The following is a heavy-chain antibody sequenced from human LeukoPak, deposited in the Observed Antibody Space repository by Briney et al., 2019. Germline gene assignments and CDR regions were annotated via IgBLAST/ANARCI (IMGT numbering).Heavy chain of an antibody. Sequence: SQTLSLTCTVSGGSISSGDYYWNWIRQPPGKGLEWIGYIYYSGSTYYNPSLKSRVTISVDTSKNQFSLKLSSVTAADTAVYCCAREYYDSSGYFFDYWGQGTLVTISS. V-gene: IGHV4-30-4*01. CDR1: GGSISSGDYY. D-gene: IGHD3-22*01. J-gene: IGHJ4*02. CDR2: IYYSGST. CDR3: AREYYDSSGYFFDY.